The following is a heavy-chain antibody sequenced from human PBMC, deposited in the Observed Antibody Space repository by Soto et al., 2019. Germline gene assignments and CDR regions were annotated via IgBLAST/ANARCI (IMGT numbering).Heavy chain of an antibody. CDR1: GGTFSTYA. J-gene: IGHJ4*02. CDR3: ASGIQLWLRRINTGYSG. V-gene: IGHV1-69*12. CDR2: IIPMFGTA. D-gene: IGHD5-18*01. Sequence: QVQLVQSGAEVKKPESSVKVSCKAPGGTFSTYAISWVRQAPGQGLEWMGGIIPMFGTANYAQRFQERVTITADESTKKVYMELSSLRSEDTAVYFCASGIQLWLRRINTGYSGWGQGTLVTVSS.